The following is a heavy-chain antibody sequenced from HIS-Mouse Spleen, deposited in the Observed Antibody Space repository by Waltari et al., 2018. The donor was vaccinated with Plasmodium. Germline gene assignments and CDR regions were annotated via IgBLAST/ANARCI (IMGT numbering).Heavy chain of an antibody. J-gene: IGHJ4*02. D-gene: IGHD1-7*01. CDR2: IYYSGST. V-gene: IGHV4-39*07. Sequence: QLQLQESGPGLVKPSATLSLTCTVSGGPISSSSYYWGWIRQPPGKGLEWIGSIYYSGSTYYNPSLKIRVTISVDTSKNQFSLKLSSVTAADTAVYYCARDRITGTSYFDYWGQGTLVTVSS. CDR3: ARDRITGTSYFDY. CDR1: GGPISSSSYY.